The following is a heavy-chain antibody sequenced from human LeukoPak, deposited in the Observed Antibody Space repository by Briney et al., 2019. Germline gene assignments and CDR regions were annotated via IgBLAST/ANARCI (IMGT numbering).Heavy chain of an antibody. CDR2: IYYSGST. CDR1: GGSISSSSYY. CDR3: ATPNTMIVVH. D-gene: IGHD3-22*01. V-gene: IGHV4-39*07. J-gene: IGHJ4*02. Sequence: SETLSLTCTVSGGSISSSSYYWGWIRQPPGKGLEWIGSIYYSGSTYYNPSLKSRVTISVDTSKNQFSLKLSSVTAADTAVYYCATPNTMIVVHWGQGTLVAVSS.